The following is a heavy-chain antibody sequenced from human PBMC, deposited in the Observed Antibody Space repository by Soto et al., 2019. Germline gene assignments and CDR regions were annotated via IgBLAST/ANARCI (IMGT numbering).Heavy chain of an antibody. CDR3: ASKQPVLGDGFDI. J-gene: IGHJ3*02. D-gene: IGHD6-13*01. Sequence: GGSLKLSCAASGFTFSSYSMNWVRQAPGKGLEWVSSISSSSSYIYYADSVKGRFTISRDNAKNSLYLQMNSLRAEDTAVYYCASKQPVLGDGFDIWGQGTMVTVSS. CDR2: ISSSSSYI. V-gene: IGHV3-21*04. CDR1: GFTFSSYS.